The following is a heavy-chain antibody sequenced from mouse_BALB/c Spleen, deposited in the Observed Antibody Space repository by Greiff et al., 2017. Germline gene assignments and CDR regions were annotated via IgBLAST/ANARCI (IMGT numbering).Heavy chain of an antibody. J-gene: IGHJ3*01. D-gene: IGHD1-1*01. CDR2: ISYSGST. V-gene: IGHV3-2*02. Sequence: EVKLVESGPGLVKPSQSLSLTCTVTGYSITSDYAWNWIRQFPGNKLEWMGYISYSGSTSYNPSLKSRISITRDTSKNQFFLQLNSVTTEDTATYYCARDYGSSYPAWFAYWGQGTLVTVSA. CDR1: GYSITSDYA. CDR3: ARDYGSSYPAWFAY.